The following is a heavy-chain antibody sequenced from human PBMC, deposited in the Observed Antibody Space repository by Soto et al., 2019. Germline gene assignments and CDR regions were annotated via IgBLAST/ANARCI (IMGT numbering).Heavy chain of an antibody. CDR3: TRPGISSGWSTGLAY. Sequence: GGSLRLSCTASGFTFGDYAMSWFRQAPGKGLEWVGFIRSKAYGGTTEYAASVKGRFTISRDDSKSIAYLQMNSLKTEDTAVYYCTRPGISSGWSTGLAYWGQGTLVTVSS. D-gene: IGHD6-19*01. CDR1: GFTFGDYA. J-gene: IGHJ4*02. V-gene: IGHV3-49*03. CDR2: IRSKAYGGTT.